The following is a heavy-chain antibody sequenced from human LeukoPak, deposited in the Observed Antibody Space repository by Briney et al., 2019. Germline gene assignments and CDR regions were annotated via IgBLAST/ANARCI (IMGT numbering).Heavy chain of an antibody. J-gene: IGHJ4*02. CDR3: ARGSTVDDYGDY. Sequence: ASVKVSCMASGYTFTSYYMHWVRQAPGQGLECMGIINPSGGSTSYAQKFQGRVTMTRDTSTSTVYMELSSLRSEDTAVYYCARGSTVDDYGDYWGQGTLVTVSS. CDR2: INPSGGST. V-gene: IGHV1-46*01. CDR1: GYTFTSYY. D-gene: IGHD4-17*01.